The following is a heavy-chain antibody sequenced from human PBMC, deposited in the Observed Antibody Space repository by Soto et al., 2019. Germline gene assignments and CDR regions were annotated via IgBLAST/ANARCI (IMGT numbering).Heavy chain of an antibody. D-gene: IGHD2-8*01. CDR3: ARDIMGYCYGMDV. V-gene: IGHV1-69*06. CDR2: IIPIFGTA. J-gene: IGHJ6*02. Sequence: SLLNRSCKTSGCTFSVYVISWVLQAPGQGLEWMGGIIPIFGTANYAQKFQGRVTITADKSTSTAHMELSSLRSEDTAVYYCARDIMGYCYGMDVWGQGTTVSVSS. CDR1: GCTFSVYV.